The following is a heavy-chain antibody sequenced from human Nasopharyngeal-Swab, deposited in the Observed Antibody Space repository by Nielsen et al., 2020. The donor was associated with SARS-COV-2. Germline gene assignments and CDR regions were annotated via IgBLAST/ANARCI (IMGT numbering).Heavy chain of an antibody. CDR3: ARGSLTGYTRYYYYGLDV. Sequence: WVRQAPGQGLEWMGWIRASNGNTDYAQKLQDRVTMTTDTSTSTASMELRSLRSDDTAVYYCARGSLTGYTRYYYYGLDVWGQGTTVTVSS. V-gene: IGHV1-18*01. D-gene: IGHD3-9*01. CDR2: IRASNGNT. J-gene: IGHJ6*02.